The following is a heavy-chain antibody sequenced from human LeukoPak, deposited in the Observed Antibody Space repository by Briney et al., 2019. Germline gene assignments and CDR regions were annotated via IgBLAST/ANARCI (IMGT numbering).Heavy chain of an antibody. D-gene: IGHD2-2*02. CDR1: GGSVSSYY. V-gene: IGHV4-34*01. J-gene: IGHJ6*02. Sequence: PSETLSLTCTVSGGSVSSYYWSWIRQPPGKGLEWIGEINHSGSTNYNPSLKSRVTISVDTSKNQFSLKLSSVTAADTAVYYCASAPGYCSSTSCYIDYYYGMDVWGQGTTVTVSS. CDR3: ASAPGYCSSTSCYIDYYYGMDV. CDR2: INHSGST.